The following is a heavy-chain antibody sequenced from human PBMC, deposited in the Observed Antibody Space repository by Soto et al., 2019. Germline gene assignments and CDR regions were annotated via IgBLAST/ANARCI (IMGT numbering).Heavy chain of an antibody. J-gene: IGHJ6*02. V-gene: IGHV3-74*01. CDR2: INSDGSST. CDR3: ARDIAVGGVYYFGMDV. CDR1: GFTFSTYW. D-gene: IGHD6-19*01. Sequence: VGSLRLSCAASGFTFSTYWMHWVRQAPGKGLEWVSRINSDGSSTTFADSVKGRFTISRDNARNTLHLQMNSLRAEDTAVYYCARDIAVGGVYYFGMDVWGQGTTVTVSS.